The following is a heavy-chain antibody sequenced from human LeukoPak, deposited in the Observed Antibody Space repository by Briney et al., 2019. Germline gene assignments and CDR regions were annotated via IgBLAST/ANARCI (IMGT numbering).Heavy chain of an antibody. J-gene: IGHJ6*04. Sequence: SVKVSCKASGGSLRRYVSAWVRQAPGQGLEWMGGIMPVLDTGSYAQGFQGRVTITADRSTSTAYMELRSLRPEDTALYYCAARDNGNDLLSYHGMDVWGNGTTVTVSS. V-gene: IGHV1-69*06. D-gene: IGHD1-1*01. CDR2: IMPVLDTG. CDR1: GGSLRRYV. CDR3: AARDNGNDLLSYHGMDV.